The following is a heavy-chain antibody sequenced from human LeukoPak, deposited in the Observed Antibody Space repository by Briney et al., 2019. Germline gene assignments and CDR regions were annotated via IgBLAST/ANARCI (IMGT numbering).Heavy chain of an antibody. CDR2: ISGSGGST. V-gene: IGHV3-23*01. J-gene: IGHJ4*02. CDR3: ASPQWYYDSSGYYPGDY. Sequence: GGSLRLSCAASGFTFSSYAMSWVRQAPGKGLEWVSAISGSGGSTYYADSVKGRFTISRDNSKNTLYLQMNSLRAEDTAVYYCASPQWYYDSSGYYPGDYWGQGTLVTVSS. CDR1: GFTFSSYA. D-gene: IGHD3-22*01.